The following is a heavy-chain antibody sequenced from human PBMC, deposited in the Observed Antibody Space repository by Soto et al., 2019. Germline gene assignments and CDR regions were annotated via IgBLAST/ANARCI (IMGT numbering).Heavy chain of an antibody. V-gene: IGHV4-34*01. CDR3: ARDKTEVTTFVYYYYGMDV. CDR1: GGSFRGYY. D-gene: IGHD3-16*01. J-gene: IGHJ6*02. CDR2: IDHRGST. Sequence: SETLSLTCAVYGGSFRGYYWSWIRQPPGKGLECIGEIDHRGSTNYNPSLKSRVTISVDTSKNQFSLKLSSVTAADTAVYYCARDKTEVTTFVYYYYGMDVWGQGTTVTVSS.